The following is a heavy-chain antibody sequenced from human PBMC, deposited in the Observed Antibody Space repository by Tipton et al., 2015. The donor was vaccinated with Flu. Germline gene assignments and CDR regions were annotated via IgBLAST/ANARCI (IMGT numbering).Heavy chain of an antibody. Sequence: TLSLTCTVSGDSISSYYWSWIRQPPGKGLEWIGYAYYSGSTNYNPSLKSRVTISVDTSKNQFSLKLTSVTAADTAVYYCASKFAIWGVWEPLDYWGQGTQVTVSS. CDR3: ASKFAIWGVWEPLDY. J-gene: IGHJ4*02. D-gene: IGHD2-21*01. V-gene: IGHV4-59*12. CDR1: GDSISSYY. CDR2: AYYSGST.